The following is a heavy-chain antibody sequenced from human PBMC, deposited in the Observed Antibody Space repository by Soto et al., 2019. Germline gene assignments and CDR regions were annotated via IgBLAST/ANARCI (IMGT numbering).Heavy chain of an antibody. CDR2: ISSGSAFI. V-gene: IGHV3-21*01. D-gene: IGHD6-13*01. CDR3: ARRIQLDGPDF. CDR1: GFTFSSYH. J-gene: IGHJ4*02. Sequence: ESGGGLVKPGGSLRLSCAASGFTFSSYHMAWVRQAPGKGLEWVSSISSGSAFIYYADSVQGRFTISRDNAKNSLYLEMNSLRAEDTAVYYCARRIQLDGPDFWGQGTLVTVSS.